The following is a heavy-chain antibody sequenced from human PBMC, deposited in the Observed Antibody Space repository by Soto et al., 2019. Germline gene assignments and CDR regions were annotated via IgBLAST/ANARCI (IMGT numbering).Heavy chain of an antibody. J-gene: IGHJ4*02. Sequence: QVHLVQSGAEVKKPGASVKVSCKGSGYAFTTYGITWVRQAPGQGLEGMGWISAHNGTTNYAQKLQGRVTVTRDTSTSTAYMELRSLRSDDTAVDYCARGRYGDYWGQGALVTVSS. CDR3: ARGRYGDY. D-gene: IGHD1-1*01. V-gene: IGHV1-18*01. CDR2: ISAHNGTT. CDR1: GYAFTTYG.